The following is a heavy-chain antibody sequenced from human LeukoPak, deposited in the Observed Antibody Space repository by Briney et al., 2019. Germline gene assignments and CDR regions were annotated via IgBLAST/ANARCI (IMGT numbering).Heavy chain of an antibody. J-gene: IGHJ6*04. CDR1: GFTFSSYA. CDR2: ISSSGSTI. Sequence: GGSLRLACAASGFTFSSYAMNWVRQAPGKGLEWVSYISSSGSTIYYADSVKGRFAISRDNAKNSLYLQMNSLRAEDTAVYYCAELGITMIGGVWGKGTTVTISS. D-gene: IGHD3-10*02. V-gene: IGHV3-48*03. CDR3: AELGITMIGGV.